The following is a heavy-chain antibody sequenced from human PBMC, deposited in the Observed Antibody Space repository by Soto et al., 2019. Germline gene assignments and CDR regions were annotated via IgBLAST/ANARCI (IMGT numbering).Heavy chain of an antibody. V-gene: IGHV3-33*01. CDR1: GFTFSSYG. CDR2: IWYDGSNK. D-gene: IGHD6-13*01. CDR3: ARERVAAAGPFDY. Sequence: PGGSLRFSCAASGFTFSSYGMHWVRQAPGKGLEWVAVIWYDGSNKYYADSVKGRFTISRDNSKNTLYLQMNSLRAEDTAVYYCARERVAAAGPFDYWGQGTLVTVSS. J-gene: IGHJ4*02.